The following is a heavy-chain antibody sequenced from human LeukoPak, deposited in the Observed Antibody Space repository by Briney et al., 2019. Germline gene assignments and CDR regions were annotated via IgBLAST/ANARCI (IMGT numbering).Heavy chain of an antibody. V-gene: IGHV4-4*07. CDR1: GGSISNYC. Sequence: PSETLSLTCTVSGGSISNYCWSWIRQSAGKGLEWIGRIYITGSTNYNPSLKSRVSMSLDTSKNQLSLKLSSVTAADTAVYYCARQTGSGLFILPGGQGTLVTVSS. J-gene: IGHJ4*02. CDR2: IYITGST. D-gene: IGHD3/OR15-3a*01. CDR3: ARQTGSGLFILP.